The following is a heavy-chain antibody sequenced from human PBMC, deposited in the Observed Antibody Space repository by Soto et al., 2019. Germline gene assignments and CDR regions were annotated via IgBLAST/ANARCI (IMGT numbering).Heavy chain of an antibody. CDR2: INHSGST. J-gene: IGHJ5*02. CDR1: GGSFSGYY. D-gene: IGHD5-12*01. CDR3: ASVVATIVGWFDP. Sequence: QVQLQQWGAGLLKPSETLSLTCAVYGGSFSGYYWSWIRQPPGKGLEWIGEINHSGSTNYNPSLKSGVTISVDTSTNQCSLKLSSVTAADTAVYYCASVVATIVGWFDPWGQGTLVTVSS. V-gene: IGHV4-34*01.